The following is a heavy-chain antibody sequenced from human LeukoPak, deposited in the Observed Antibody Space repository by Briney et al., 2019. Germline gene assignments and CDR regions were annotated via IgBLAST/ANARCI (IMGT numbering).Heavy chain of an antibody. J-gene: IGHJ4*02. CDR2: IYTSGST. D-gene: IGHD3-10*01. CDR1: GGSISSGSYY. V-gene: IGHV4-61*02. CDR3: ARVSPNMVRGVPFDY. Sequence: PSQTLSLTCTVSGGSISSGSYYWSWIRQPAGKGLEWIGRIYTSGSTNYNPSLKSRVTISVDTSKNQFSLKLSSVTAADTAVYYCARVSPNMVRGVPFDYWGQGTLVTVSS.